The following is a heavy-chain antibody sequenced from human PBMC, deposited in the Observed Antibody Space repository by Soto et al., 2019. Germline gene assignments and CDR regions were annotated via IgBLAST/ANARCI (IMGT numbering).Heavy chain of an antibody. Sequence: GGSLRLSCSASGFTFSSYAMHWVRQAPGKGLEYVSAISSNGGSTYYADSVKGRFTISRDNSKNTLYLQMSSLRAEDTAVYYCVRVVDYYYYGMDVWGQGTTVTVSS. CDR3: VRVVDYYYYGMDV. CDR2: ISSNGGST. J-gene: IGHJ6*02. CDR1: GFTFSSYA. V-gene: IGHV3-64D*08. D-gene: IGHD3-10*01.